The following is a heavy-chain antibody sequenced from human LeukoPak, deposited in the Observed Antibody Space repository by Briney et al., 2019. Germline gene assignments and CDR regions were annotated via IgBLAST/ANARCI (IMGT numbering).Heavy chain of an antibody. CDR3: ARGGCSSTSCYSDY. J-gene: IGHJ4*02. Sequence: SETLSLTCAVYGGSFSGYFWSWIRQPPGKGLEWIGEINHSGSTNYNPSLKSRVTISVDTSKNQFSLKVSSVTAADTAVYYCARGGCSSTSCYSDYWGQGTLVTVSS. V-gene: IGHV4-34*01. CDR1: GGSFSGYF. CDR2: INHSGST. D-gene: IGHD2-2*01.